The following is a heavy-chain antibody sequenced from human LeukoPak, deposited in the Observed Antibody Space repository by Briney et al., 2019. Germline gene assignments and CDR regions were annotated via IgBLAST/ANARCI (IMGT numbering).Heavy chain of an antibody. CDR3: ARAETYSSGWYDPFFDY. CDR1: TYSISSGYY. CDR2: IYHSGSS. Sequence: PSETLSLTCTVSTYSISSGYYWGWIRRPPGKGLEWIGSIYHSGSSYYNPSLKSRVTTSVDTSKNQFSLKLRSVTAADTAVYHCARAETYSSGWYDPFFDYWGQGTLVTVS. V-gene: IGHV4-38-2*02. D-gene: IGHD6-19*01. J-gene: IGHJ4*02.